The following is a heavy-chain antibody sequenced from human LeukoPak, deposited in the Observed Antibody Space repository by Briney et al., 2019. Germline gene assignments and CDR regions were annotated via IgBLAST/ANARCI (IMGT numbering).Heavy chain of an antibody. J-gene: IGHJ4*02. D-gene: IGHD3-3*01. CDR1: GFTFSSYA. Sequence: GGSLRLSCAASGFTFSSYAMSWVRQAPGKGLEWVSAISGSGGSTCYADSVKGRFAISRDNSKNTLYLQMDSLRAEDTAVYYCAKVRTIFGVVIGGSDYWGQGTLVTVSS. V-gene: IGHV3-23*01. CDR2: ISGSGGST. CDR3: AKVRTIFGVVIGGSDY.